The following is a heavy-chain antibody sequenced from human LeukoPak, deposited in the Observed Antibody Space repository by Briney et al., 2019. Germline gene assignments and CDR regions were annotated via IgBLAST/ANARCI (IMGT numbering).Heavy chain of an antibody. CDR3: ASDYVWGSYRH. J-gene: IGHJ4*02. CDR2: ISYDGSNK. Sequence: GSLRLSCAASGFTFSSYGMQWVRQAPGKGLEWVAVISYDGSNKYYADSVKGRFTISRDNSKNTLDLLMNSLRAEDTAVYYCASDYVWGSYRHWGQGTLVTVSS. CDR1: GFTFSSYG. D-gene: IGHD3-16*02. V-gene: IGHV3-30*03.